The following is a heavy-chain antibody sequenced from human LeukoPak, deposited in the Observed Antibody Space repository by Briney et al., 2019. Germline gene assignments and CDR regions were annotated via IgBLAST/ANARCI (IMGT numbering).Heavy chain of an antibody. Sequence: ASVKVSCKPSGYTFDIYAMNWVRQAPGQRPEWMGWINAGNGKTKYSQSFQGRVTITRDTSASTAYMELSSLRSEDTAVYYCARGVWSSHNKEYFLDYWGQGTLVTVSS. CDR2: INAGNGKT. CDR1: GYTFDIYA. CDR3: ARGVWSSHNKEYFLDY. J-gene: IGHJ4*02. D-gene: IGHD2-2*01. V-gene: IGHV1-3*01.